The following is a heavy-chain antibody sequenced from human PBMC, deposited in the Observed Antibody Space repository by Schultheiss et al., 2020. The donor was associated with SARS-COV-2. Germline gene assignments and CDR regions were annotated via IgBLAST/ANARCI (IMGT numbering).Heavy chain of an antibody. D-gene: IGHD1-26*01. J-gene: IGHJ4*02. Sequence: SLKISCAASGFTFDDYAMHWVRQAPGKGLEWVSGISWNSGSIGYADSVKGRFTISRDNAKNSLYLQMNSLRAEDTAVYYCAREGGSYSWGQGTLVTVSS. CDR2: ISWNSGSI. V-gene: IGHV3-9*01. CDR1: GFTFDDYA. CDR3: AREGGSYS.